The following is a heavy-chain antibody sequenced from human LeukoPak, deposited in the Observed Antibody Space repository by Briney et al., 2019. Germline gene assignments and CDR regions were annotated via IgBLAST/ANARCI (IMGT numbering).Heavy chain of an antibody. V-gene: IGHV3-66*01. CDR1: GFTVSSNY. CDR3: ARDLASPYDFWSGYYMSYFDY. J-gene: IGHJ4*02. D-gene: IGHD3-3*01. CDR2: LYSGGNT. Sequence: GGSLRLSCAASGFTVSSNYMSWVRQAPGKGLEWVSVLYSGGNTYYADSVKGRFTISRDNSKNMLYLQMNSLRAEDTAVYYCARDLASPYDFWSGYYMSYFDYWGQGTLVTVSS.